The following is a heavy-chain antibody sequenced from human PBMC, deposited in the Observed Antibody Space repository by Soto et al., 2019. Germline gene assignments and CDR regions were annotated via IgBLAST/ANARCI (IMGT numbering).Heavy chain of an antibody. Sequence: SETLSLTCAVYGGSFSGYYWSWIRQPPGKGLEWIGEINHSGSTNYNPSLKSRVTISSDTSKNHFSLTLRSVTAADTAVYYCARAAVAAGGPFDKWGQGALVTVSS. CDR2: INHSGST. CDR1: GGSFSGYY. CDR3: ARAAVAAGGPFDK. V-gene: IGHV4-34*01. J-gene: IGHJ4*02. D-gene: IGHD2-15*01.